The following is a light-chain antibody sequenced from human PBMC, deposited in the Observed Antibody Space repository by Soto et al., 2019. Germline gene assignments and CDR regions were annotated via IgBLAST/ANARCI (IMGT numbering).Light chain of an antibody. CDR2: DAS. J-gene: IGKJ4*01. CDR1: QSISSH. V-gene: IGKV3-11*01. CDR3: QQRSNWPLT. Sequence: EIVLTQSPATLSLSPGERATLSCRASQSISSHLACYQQKPCQAPRLLIYDASNRATGIPARFSGSWSGTDFTLNVSSLETEDFAVYYCQQRSNWPLTFGGGTKVEIK.